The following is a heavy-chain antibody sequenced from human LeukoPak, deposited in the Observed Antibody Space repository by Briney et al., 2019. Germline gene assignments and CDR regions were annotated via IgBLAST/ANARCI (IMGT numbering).Heavy chain of an antibody. CDR1: GGSISSYY. Sequence: SETLSLTCTVSGGSISSYYWSWIRQPPGKGLEWIGYIYYSGSTNYNPSLKSRVTISVDTSKNQFSLKLSSVTAADTAVYYCARGNYDSSGAYYYYYYMDVWGKGTTVTISS. V-gene: IGHV4-59*01. D-gene: IGHD3-22*01. CDR2: IYYSGST. CDR3: ARGNYDSSGAYYYYYYMDV. J-gene: IGHJ6*03.